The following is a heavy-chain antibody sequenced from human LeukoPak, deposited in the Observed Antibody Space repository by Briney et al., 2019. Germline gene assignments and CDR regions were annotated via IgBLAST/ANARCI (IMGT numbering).Heavy chain of an antibody. CDR2: INPNTGGT. Sequence: ASVKVSCKASGYTFTGYYMHWVRQAPGKGLEWMGWINPNTGGTNYAQKFQGRVTMTRDTSISTAYMELSRLRSDDTAVYYCARGFRWIQQVYYYYYMDVWGKGTTVTVSS. D-gene: IGHD5-18*01. V-gene: IGHV1-2*02. J-gene: IGHJ6*03. CDR1: GYTFTGYY. CDR3: ARGFRWIQQVYYYYYMDV.